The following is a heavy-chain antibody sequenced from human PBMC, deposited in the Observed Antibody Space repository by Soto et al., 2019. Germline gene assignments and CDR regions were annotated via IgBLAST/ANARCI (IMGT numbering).Heavy chain of an antibody. CDR1: GFTFSSYG. CDR3: ARGGGRGFGEYNGMDV. D-gene: IGHD3-10*01. V-gene: IGHV3-33*01. CDR2: IGYDGSNK. J-gene: IGHJ6*02. Sequence: QVQLLESGGGVVQPGRSLSLSCAASGFTFSSYGMHWVRQAPGKGLEWVAVIGYDGSNKYYADSVKGRFTISRENSKNPLYLQMNSLGAEDTAVYYCARGGGRGFGEYNGMDVWGQGTTVTVSS.